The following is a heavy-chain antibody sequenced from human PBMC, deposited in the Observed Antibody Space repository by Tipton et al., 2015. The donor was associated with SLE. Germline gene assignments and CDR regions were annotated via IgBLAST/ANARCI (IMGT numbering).Heavy chain of an antibody. V-gene: IGHV3-15*05. J-gene: IGHJ4*02. CDR3: TTDVGGSTSHRRDF. Sequence: SLRLSCAASGFTFSSYEMNWVRQAPGKGLEWVGRIKGKSEGVATDYAATVKGRFIMSRDDSENRLYLQMNSLKPEDTGIYYCTTDVGGSTSHRRDFWGQGTLVTVSS. CDR1: GFTFSSYE. D-gene: IGHD1-26*01. CDR2: IKGKSEGVAT.